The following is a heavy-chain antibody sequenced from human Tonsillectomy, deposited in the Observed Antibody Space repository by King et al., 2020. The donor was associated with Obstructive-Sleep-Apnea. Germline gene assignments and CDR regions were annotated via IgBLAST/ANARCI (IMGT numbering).Heavy chain of an antibody. CDR2: ISHDGNSK. CDR1: GFTFSNFA. V-gene: IGHV3-30*18. CDR3: AKDHGYSGAQYYFDY. J-gene: IGHJ4*02. D-gene: IGHD6-25*01. Sequence: VQLVESGGGVVQPGGSLRLSCAASGFTFSNFAMHWVRQAPGKGLEWVAVISHDGNSKYYADSVGGRFTISRDRSKNTLFLQMNSLRAEDTAVYYCAKDHGYSGAQYYFDYWGQGTLVTVSS.